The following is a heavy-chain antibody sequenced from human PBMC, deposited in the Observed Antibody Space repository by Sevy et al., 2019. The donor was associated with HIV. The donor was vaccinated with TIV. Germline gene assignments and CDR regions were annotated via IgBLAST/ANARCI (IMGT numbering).Heavy chain of an antibody. Sequence: GGYLRLSCAASGFTFSKYSMSWVRQPPGKGLERVSTLSFGCGEINYADSVKGRFTLSRDNSKSSVYLQMNNLRPEDTAVDYCAREGCTKPHDYWGQGTLVTVSS. V-gene: IGHV3-23*01. CDR2: LSFGCGEI. D-gene: IGHD2-8*01. CDR1: GFTFSKYS. CDR3: AREGCTKPHDY. J-gene: IGHJ4*02.